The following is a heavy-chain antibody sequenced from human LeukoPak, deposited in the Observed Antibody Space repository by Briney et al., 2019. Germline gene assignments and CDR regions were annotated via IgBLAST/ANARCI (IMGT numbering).Heavy chain of an antibody. J-gene: IGHJ6*03. CDR3: ARAPSKYDFWSGYHYYYMDV. CDR2: ISSSVITI. V-gene: IGHV3-48*04. CDR1: EFTFNTYS. Sequence: PGGSLRLSCAASEFTFNTYSMNWVRRAPGKGLERFSYISSSVITINYADPVKGRFTVSRDNAKNSLYLQMNSLRAEDTAVYYCARAPSKYDFWSGYHYYYMDVWGKGTTVTVSS. D-gene: IGHD3-3*01.